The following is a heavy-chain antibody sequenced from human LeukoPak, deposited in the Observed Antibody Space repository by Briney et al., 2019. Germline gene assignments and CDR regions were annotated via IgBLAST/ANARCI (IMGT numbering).Heavy chain of an antibody. CDR2: ISAYNGNT. CDR1: GYTFTSCG. CDR3: ARVKGASFPHYYGIFV. D-gene: IGHD3-16*02. Sequence: GASVKVSCKASGYTFTSCGISRQRQAPGQGLEWMGWISAYNGNTNYAQKLQGRVTMTTDTSTSTAYMELRSLRSDDTAVYYCARVKGASFPHYYGIFVCGQGTTVTVSS. J-gene: IGHJ6*02. V-gene: IGHV1-18*01.